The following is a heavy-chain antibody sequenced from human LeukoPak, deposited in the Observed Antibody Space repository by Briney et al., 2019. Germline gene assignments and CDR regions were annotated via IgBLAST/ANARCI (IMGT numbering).Heavy chain of an antibody. V-gene: IGHV4-30-4*01. CDR3: ARDRGYAGFSH. J-gene: IGHJ4*02. D-gene: IGHD2-8*01. CDR2: IYSSGST. CDR1: GGSIGSGGYY. Sequence: SETLSLTCNVSGGSIGSGGYYWSWIRQPPGKGLEWIGYIYSSGSTYYNPSLKSRVTISVDTSKNHFSLKLSSVTAADTAVYYCARDRGYAGFSHWGQGTLVTVSS.